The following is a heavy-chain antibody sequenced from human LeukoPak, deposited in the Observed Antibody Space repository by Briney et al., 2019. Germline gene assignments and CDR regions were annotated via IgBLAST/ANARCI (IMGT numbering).Heavy chain of an antibody. CDR3: AKYQAIWRGYFDY. V-gene: IGHV3-23*01. CDR1: GFTFGNYA. CDR2: ITGGGGST. J-gene: IGHJ4*02. D-gene: IGHD3-3*01. Sequence: AGGSLRLSCAASGFTFGNYAMSWVRQAPGKGLEWVSGITGGGGSTYYADSVRGRFTGSRDTSKNTLYLQMNSLRAEDTALYYCAKYQAIWRGYFDYWGQGTLVTVSS.